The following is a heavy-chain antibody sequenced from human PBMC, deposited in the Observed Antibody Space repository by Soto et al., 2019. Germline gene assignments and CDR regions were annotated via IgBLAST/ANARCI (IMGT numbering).Heavy chain of an antibody. CDR3: TSYYDSSGYYQFAPFDI. D-gene: IGHD3-22*01. Sequence: GGSLRLSCAASGFTFSSYWMSWVRQAPGKGLEWVANIKQDGSEKYYVDSVKGRFTISRDNAKNSLYLQMNSLRAEDTAVYYCTSYYDSSGYYQFAPFDIWGQGTMVTVSS. J-gene: IGHJ3*02. V-gene: IGHV3-7*01. CDR1: GFTFSSYW. CDR2: IKQDGSEK.